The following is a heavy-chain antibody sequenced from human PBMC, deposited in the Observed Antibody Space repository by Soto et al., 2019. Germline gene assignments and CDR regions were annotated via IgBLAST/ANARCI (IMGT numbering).Heavy chain of an antibody. V-gene: IGHV3-48*01. Sequence: EVQLVESGGGLVQPGGSLRLSCAASGFTFSSYDMNWVRQAPGKGLEWISYISSRSTTIYYADSVKGRFTISRDNAKNSLYLQMNSLRAEDTAVYYCARDRYSYGLGRYWGQGTVVTVSS. D-gene: IGHD5-18*01. J-gene: IGHJ4*02. CDR3: ARDRYSYGLGRY. CDR1: GFTFSSYD. CDR2: ISSRSTTI.